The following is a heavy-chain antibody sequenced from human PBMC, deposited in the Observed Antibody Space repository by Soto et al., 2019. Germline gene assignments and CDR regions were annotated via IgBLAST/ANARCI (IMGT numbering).Heavy chain of an antibody. Sequence: GASVTVSCKASGYSFKTYSIHWVRHAPGQRLEWMGSINAGSGDTKYSPHFQGRVTITRDTTATTAYMELRSLRSEDTAVYYCARNRLLWYEDFDPWGQGTLVTVSS. V-gene: IGHV1-3*01. J-gene: IGHJ5*02. CDR2: INAGSGDT. CDR1: GYSFKTYS. CDR3: ARNRLLWYEDFDP. D-gene: IGHD2-21*01.